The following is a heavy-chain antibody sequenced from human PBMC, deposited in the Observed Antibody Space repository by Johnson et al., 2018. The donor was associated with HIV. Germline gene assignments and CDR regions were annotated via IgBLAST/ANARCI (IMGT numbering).Heavy chain of an antibody. J-gene: IGHJ3*02. CDR3: ARFMGSTWSDASDI. CDR1: GFTFGDFY. V-gene: IGHV3-11*04. CDR2: IRTSGSNI. Sequence: QVQLVESGGDLVKPGGSLRLSCTASGFTFGDFYMSWIRQAPGKGLEWVSYIRTSGSNIYYADSVRGRFTISRDNAKNSLYLQMNFLRPEDTAVYYCARFMGSTWSDASDIWGQGTMVIVSS. D-gene: IGHD1-26*01.